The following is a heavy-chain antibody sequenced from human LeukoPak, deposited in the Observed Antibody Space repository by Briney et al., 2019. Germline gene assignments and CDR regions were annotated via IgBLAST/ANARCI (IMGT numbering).Heavy chain of an antibody. CDR3: ARAPVVGATRRFDY. CDR1: GYTFTGYY. J-gene: IGHJ4*02. CDR2: INPNSGGT. Sequence: GASVKVSCKASGYTFTGYYMHGVRQAPGQGLEWMGWINPNSGGTNYAQKFQGSVTMTRDTSISTAYMELSRLRSAATAVYYCARAPVVGATRRFDYWGQGTLVTVSS. V-gene: IGHV1-2*02. D-gene: IGHD1-26*01.